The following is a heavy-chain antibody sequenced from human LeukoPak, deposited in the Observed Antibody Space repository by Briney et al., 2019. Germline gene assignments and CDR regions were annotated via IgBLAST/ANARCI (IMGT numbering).Heavy chain of an antibody. CDR2: INWNGGST. Sequence: PGGYLRLYCAASGFTFDDYGMTWVRQGPGQGLEWISGINWNGGSTGYAGSVRGRFTISRDDAKNSLYLQMNSLRAEDTALYYCARWYYYDGGGYPIDYWGQGTPVTVSS. D-gene: IGHD3-22*01. CDR3: ARWYYYDGGGYPIDY. J-gene: IGHJ4*02. CDR1: GFTFDDYG. V-gene: IGHV3-20*04.